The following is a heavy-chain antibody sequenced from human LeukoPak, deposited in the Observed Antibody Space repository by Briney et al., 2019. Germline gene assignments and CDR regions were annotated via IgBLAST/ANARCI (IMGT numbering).Heavy chain of an antibody. D-gene: IGHD2-2*03. J-gene: IGHJ3*02. V-gene: IGHV3-74*01. CDR3: ARLGYCSSTSCYDDAFDI. CDR2: INSDGSST. Sequence: GGSLRLSCAASGFTFSSYWMHWVRQAPGKGLVWVSRINSDGSSTSYADSVKGRFTISRDNAKNTLYLQMNSLRAEDTAVYYCARLGYCSSTSCYDDAFDIWGQGTMVTVSS. CDR1: GFTFSSYW.